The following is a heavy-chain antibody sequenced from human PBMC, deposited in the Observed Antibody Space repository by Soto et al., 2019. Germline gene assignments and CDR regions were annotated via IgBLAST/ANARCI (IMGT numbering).Heavy chain of an antibody. J-gene: IGHJ4*02. CDR1: GFTFHIYP. V-gene: IGHV3-23*01. CDR3: ARRGERWLPEEY. D-gene: IGHD6-19*01. Sequence: EVQLLESGGGLVQPGGSLRLSCAASGFTFHIYPMTWVRQTPGKGLEWVSTISRGSDDIQYADSVKGRFPLTRDDSKKTLYLQMNGLRAEDSSVYYCARRGERWLPEEYWGQGTLVTVSS. CDR2: ISRGSDDI.